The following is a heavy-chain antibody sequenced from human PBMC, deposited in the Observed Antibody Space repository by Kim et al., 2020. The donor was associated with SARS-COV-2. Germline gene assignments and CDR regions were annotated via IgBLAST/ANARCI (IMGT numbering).Heavy chain of an antibody. J-gene: IGHJ4*02. Sequence: GGSLRLSCAASGFTVSSNYMSWVRQAPGKGLEWVSVIYSGGSTYYADSVKGRFTISRDNSKNTLYLQMNSLRAEDTAVYYCARAGYSNGWSGDLFDYWGQGTLVTVSS. D-gene: IGHD6-19*01. CDR1: GFTVSSNY. V-gene: IGHV3-66*01. CDR2: IYSGGST. CDR3: ARAGYSNGWSGDLFDY.